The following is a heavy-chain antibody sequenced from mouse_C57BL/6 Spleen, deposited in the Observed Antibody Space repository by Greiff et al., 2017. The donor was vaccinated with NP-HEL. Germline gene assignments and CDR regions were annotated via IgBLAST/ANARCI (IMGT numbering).Heavy chain of an antibody. D-gene: IGHD1-1*01. V-gene: IGHV1-59*01. CDR1: GYTFTSYW. Sequence: QVQLKQPGAELVRPGTSVKLSCKASGYTFTSYWMHWVKQRPGQGLEWIGVIDPSDSYTNYNQKFKGKATLTVDTSSSTAYMQLSSLTSEDSAVYYCARGGYYGSSPWYFDVWGTGTTVTVSS. J-gene: IGHJ1*03. CDR3: ARGGYYGSSPWYFDV. CDR2: IDPSDSYT.